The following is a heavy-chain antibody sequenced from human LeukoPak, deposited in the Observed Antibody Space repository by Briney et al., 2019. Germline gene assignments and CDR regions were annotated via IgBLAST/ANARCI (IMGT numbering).Heavy chain of an antibody. CDR1: GYTFTNYY. J-gene: IGHJ4*02. D-gene: IGHD1-7*01. V-gene: IGHV1-46*01. Sequence: GASVKVSCKASGYTFTNYYMHWVRQAPGQGLEWMGMISPSGASTSYAQKFQGRVTMSTDTSTGTAYLDVRSLTSDDTAVYYCARDHSNWNYAPDFWGQGTLVIVSS. CDR2: ISPSGAST. CDR3: ARDHSNWNYAPDF.